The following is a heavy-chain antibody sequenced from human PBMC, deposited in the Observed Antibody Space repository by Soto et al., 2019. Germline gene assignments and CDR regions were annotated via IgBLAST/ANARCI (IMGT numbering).Heavy chain of an antibody. J-gene: IGHJ6*02. CDR1: GYTFSDFD. D-gene: IGHD3-16*01. V-gene: IGHV1-8*01. CDR2: MNAKSGDT. Sequence: QAHLEQSGAEVKRPGASVKVSCKASGYTFSDFDINWLRQASGQGPEWMGWMNAKSGDTFFAQRFQGKFNMTWDTSLRTASLEVGSLTSDDTAMYYCARGNPFNYAGFDVWGQGTTVAVSS. CDR3: ARGNPFNYAGFDV.